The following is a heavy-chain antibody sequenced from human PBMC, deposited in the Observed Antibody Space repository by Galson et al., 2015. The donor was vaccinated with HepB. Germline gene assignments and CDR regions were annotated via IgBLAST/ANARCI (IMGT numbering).Heavy chain of an antibody. V-gene: IGHV1-3*01. CDR1: GYTFTSYA. D-gene: IGHD3-3*01. CDR3: ARERDYDFWSGYGP. CDR2: INAGNGNT. J-gene: IGHJ5*02. Sequence: SVKVSCKASGYTFTSYAMHWVRQAPGQRLEWMGWINAGNGNTKYSQKFQGRVTITRDTSASTAYMELSSLRSEDTAVYYCARERDYDFWSGYGPWGQGTLVTVSS.